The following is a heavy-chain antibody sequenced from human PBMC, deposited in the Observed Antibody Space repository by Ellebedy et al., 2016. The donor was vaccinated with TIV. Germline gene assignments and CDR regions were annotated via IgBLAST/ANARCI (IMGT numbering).Heavy chain of an antibody. CDR1: GFTVSSNY. D-gene: IGHD3-10*01. J-gene: IGHJ2*01. V-gene: IGHV3-53*01. CDR2: IYGGGNT. CDR3: ARESMVRGVIYLPRYFDL. Sequence: GESLKISCAASGFTVSSNYMSWVRRAPGQGLGWVSVIYGGGNTDYAEHVEGRFTISRDNSKNTVYLQMNSLRAEDTAVYYCARESMVRGVIYLPRYFDLWGRGTLVTVSS.